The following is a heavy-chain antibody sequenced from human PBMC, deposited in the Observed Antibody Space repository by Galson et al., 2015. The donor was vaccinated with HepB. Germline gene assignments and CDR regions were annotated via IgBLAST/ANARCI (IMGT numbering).Heavy chain of an antibody. D-gene: IGHD2/OR15-2a*01. Sequence: QSGAEVKKPGESLKISCKGSGYSFVNNWIGWVRQMPGKGLEWMGIIHPGDSDTRYSPSFQGQVSISADKSISTAYLQWSSLKASDTAMFYCARHQLYGDFLNDVFDIWGQGTMVIVSS. CDR1: GYSFVNNW. CDR2: IHPGDSDT. CDR3: ARHQLYGDFLNDVFDI. J-gene: IGHJ3*02. V-gene: IGHV5-51*01.